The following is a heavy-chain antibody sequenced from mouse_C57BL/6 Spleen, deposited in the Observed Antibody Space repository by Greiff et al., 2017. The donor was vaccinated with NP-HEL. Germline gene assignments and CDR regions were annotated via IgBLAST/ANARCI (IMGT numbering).Heavy chain of an antibody. V-gene: IGHV1-15*01. D-gene: IGHD2-9*01. CDR2: IDPETGGT. CDR3: TNAYYGYDDGWFAY. J-gene: IGHJ3*01. Sequence: VQLQQSGAELVRPGASVTLSCKASGYTFTDYEMHWVKQTPVHGLEWIGAIDPETGGTAYNQKFKGKAILTADKSSSTAYMELRSLTSEDSAVYYCTNAYYGYDDGWFAYWGQGTLVTVSA. CDR1: GYTFTDYE.